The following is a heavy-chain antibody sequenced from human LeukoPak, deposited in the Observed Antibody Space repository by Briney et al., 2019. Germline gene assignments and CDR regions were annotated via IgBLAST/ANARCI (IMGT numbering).Heavy chain of an antibody. CDR2: ISGSGGST. CDR3: AQDSRSGGYYFDY. V-gene: IGHV3-23*01. D-gene: IGHD3-10*01. CDR1: GFTFSSYA. J-gene: IGHJ4*02. Sequence: GGSLRLSCAASGFTFSSYAMNWVRQAPGKGLEWFLTISGSGGSTYYADTVKGRFTISRDNSKNTLCRQMNSVRAEDTAVYYCAQDSRSGGYYFDYWGQGTLVTVSS.